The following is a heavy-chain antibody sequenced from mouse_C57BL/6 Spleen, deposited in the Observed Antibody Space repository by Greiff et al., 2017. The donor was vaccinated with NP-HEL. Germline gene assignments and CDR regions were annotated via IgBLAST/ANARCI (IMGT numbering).Heavy chain of an antibody. D-gene: IGHD1-1*01. J-gene: IGHJ2*01. V-gene: IGHV1-81*01. CDR2: IYPRSGNT. CDR1: GYTFTSYG. CDR3: ARPHYYGSSPYYFDY. Sequence: QVQLKESGAELARPGASVKLSCKASGYTFTSYGISWVKQRTGQGLGWIGEIYPRSGNTYYNEKFKGKATLTADKSSSTAYMELRSLTSEDSAVYFCARPHYYGSSPYYFDYWGQGTTLTVSS.